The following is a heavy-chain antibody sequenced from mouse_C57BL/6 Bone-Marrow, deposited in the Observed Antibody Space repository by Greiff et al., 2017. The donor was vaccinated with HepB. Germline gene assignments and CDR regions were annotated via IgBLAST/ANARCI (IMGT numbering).Heavy chain of an antibody. V-gene: IGHV8-12*01. Sequence: QVQLKESGPGILQSSQTLSLTCSFSGFSLSTSGMGVSWIRQPSGKGLEWLAHIYWDDDKRYNPSLKSRLTISKDTSRNQVFLKITSVDTADTATYYCARTPYGNFPYWYFDVWGTVTTVTVSS. CDR2: IYWDDDK. D-gene: IGHD2-1*01. CDR1: GFSLSTSGMG. J-gene: IGHJ1*03. CDR3: ARTPYGNFPYWYFDV.